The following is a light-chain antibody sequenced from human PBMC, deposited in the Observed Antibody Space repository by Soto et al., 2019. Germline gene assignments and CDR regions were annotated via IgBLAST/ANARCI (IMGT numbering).Light chain of an antibody. V-gene: IGLV1-40*01. J-gene: IGLJ3*02. CDR3: QSYDSSLSGSV. CDR1: SCNIGAGYH. Sequence: QSVLTQPPSVSGAPGQRVTISCTGSSCNIGAGYHVHWYQQLPGTAPKLLIYGNSNRPSGVPDRFSGSKSGTSASLAITGLQAEDEADYYCQSYDSSLSGSVFGGGTKLTVL. CDR2: GNS.